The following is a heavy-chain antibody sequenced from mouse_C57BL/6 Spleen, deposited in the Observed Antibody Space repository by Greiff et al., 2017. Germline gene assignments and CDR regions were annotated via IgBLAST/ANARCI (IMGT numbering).Heavy chain of an antibody. CDR3: ATEGYYGNPYYFDY. CDR2: IYPGSGST. V-gene: IGHV1-55*01. J-gene: IGHJ2*01. D-gene: IGHD2-1*01. Sequence: VQLQQSGAELVKPGASVKMSCKASGYTFTSYWITWVKQRPGQGLEWIGDIYPGSGSTNYNEKFKSKATLTVDTSSSTAYMQLSSLTSEDSAVYYCATEGYYGNPYYFDYWGQGTTLTVSS. CDR1: GYTFTSYW.